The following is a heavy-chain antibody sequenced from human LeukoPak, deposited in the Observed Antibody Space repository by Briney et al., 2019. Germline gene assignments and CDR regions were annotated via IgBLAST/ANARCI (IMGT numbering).Heavy chain of an antibody. CDR2: IWYDGSNT. J-gene: IGHJ4*02. V-gene: IGHV3-33*01. D-gene: IGHD3-10*01. CDR1: GFTFSSYG. Sequence: PGGSLRLSCAASGFTFSSYGMHWVRQAPGKGLEWVAVIWYDGSNTYYADSVKGRFTISRDNSKNTLYLQMHSLRAEDTAVYYCARGTDMVRGVIFGEQGVHYFDYWGQGTLVTVSS. CDR3: ARGTDMVRGVIFGEQGVHYFDY.